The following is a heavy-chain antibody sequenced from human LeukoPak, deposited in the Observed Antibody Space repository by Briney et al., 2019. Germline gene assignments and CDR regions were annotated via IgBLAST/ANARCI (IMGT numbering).Heavy chain of an antibody. D-gene: IGHD4-11*01. Sequence: PSETLSLTCAVYGGSFSGYYWSWIRQPPGKGLEWIGEINHSGSTNYNPTLKSRVTISVDTSKNQFSLKLSSVTAADTAVYYCAKLPVAHNNSDPWGQGTLVTVSS. J-gene: IGHJ5*02. CDR2: INHSGST. CDR1: GGSFSGYY. V-gene: IGHV4-34*01. CDR3: AKLPVAHNNSDP.